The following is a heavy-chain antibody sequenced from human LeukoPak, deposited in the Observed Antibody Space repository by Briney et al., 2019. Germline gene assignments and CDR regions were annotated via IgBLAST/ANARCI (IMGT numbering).Heavy chain of an antibody. J-gene: IGHJ4*02. Sequence: PSETLSLTCAVYGGSFSGYYWSWFRQPPGKGLEWIGEINHSGSTNYNPSLKSRVTISVDTSKNQFSLKLSSVTAADTAVYYCARDTYYYDSSGYYHLLDYWGQGTLVTVSS. CDR3: ARDTYYYDSSGYYHLLDY. V-gene: IGHV4-34*01. CDR2: INHSGST. CDR1: GGSFSGYY. D-gene: IGHD3-22*01.